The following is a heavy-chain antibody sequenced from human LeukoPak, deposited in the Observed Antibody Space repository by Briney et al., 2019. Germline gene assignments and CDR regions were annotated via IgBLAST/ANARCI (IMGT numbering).Heavy chain of an antibody. CDR1: GYSFTNYW. D-gene: IGHD6-13*01. J-gene: IGHJ5*02. V-gene: IGHV5-10-1*01. CDR3: AKAAASLDWFDP. Sequence: GESLKISCKGSGYSFTNYWISWVRQIPGKGLVWMGTIDPSDSNTNYSPSFKGHVTISVDKSISTAYLQWRSLKASDTAIYYCAKAAASLDWFDPWGQGTLVIVSS. CDR2: IDPSDSNT.